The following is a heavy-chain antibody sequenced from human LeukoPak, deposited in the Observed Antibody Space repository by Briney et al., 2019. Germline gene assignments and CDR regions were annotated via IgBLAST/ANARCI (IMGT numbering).Heavy chain of an antibody. CDR2: ISSSGTPI. J-gene: IGHJ4*02. V-gene: IGHV3-11*04. D-gene: IGHD4-17*01. CDR3: ARGCDNGDYCFDY. CDR1: GFTFRDHF. Sequence: PGGSLRLSCAVSGFTFRDHFMTWIRQAPGKGLEWVSYISSSGTPIYYADSVKGRFTISGDNANNAMYLQMNSLRGEDTAVYYCARGCDNGDYCFDYWGQGSLVTVSS.